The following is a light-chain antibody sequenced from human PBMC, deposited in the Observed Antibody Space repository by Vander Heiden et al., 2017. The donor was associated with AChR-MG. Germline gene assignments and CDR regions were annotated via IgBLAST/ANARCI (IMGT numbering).Light chain of an antibody. Sequence: DVVMTQSPLSLPVILGQPASISCRSSQSLVHSDGNTYLSWFQQGPGQSPRRLIYKVSNRDSGVPDRFSGSGSGTDFTLEISRVEAEDVGVYYCWQGKHWPLTFGGGTKVEIK. J-gene: IGKJ4*01. CDR2: KVS. CDR3: WQGKHWPLT. CDR1: QSLVHSDGNTY. V-gene: IGKV2-30*02.